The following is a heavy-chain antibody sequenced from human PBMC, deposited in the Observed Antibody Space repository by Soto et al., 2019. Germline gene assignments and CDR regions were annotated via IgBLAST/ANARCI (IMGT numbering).Heavy chain of an antibody. J-gene: IGHJ6*02. CDR2: INPGNGDT. D-gene: IGHD2-2*01. CDR3: ARTDCSSTSCYNYYYYGMDV. V-gene: IGHV1-3*01. CDR1: GYSFTKYG. Sequence: ASVKVSCKTSGYSFTKYGLHWVRQAPGQRLEWMGWINPGNGDTKYSQKFQGRVTITRDTSATTAYMELSSLRSEDSAVFYCARTDCSSTSCYNYYYYGMDVWGQGTTVTV.